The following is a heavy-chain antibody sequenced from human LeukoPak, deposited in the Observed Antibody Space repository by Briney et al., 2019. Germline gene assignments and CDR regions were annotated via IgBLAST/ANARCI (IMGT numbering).Heavy chain of an antibody. J-gene: IGHJ6*02. CDR2: TNPNSGNT. D-gene: IGHD3-10*01. Sequence: ASVKVSCKASGYTFTSYDINWVRQATGQGLEWMGWTNPNSGNTGYAQKFQGRVTMTRNTSISTAYMELSSLRSEDTAVYYCASFRGVNDLWAYYYGMDVWGQGTTVTVSS. V-gene: IGHV1-8*01. CDR1: GYTFTSYD. CDR3: ASFRGVNDLWAYYYGMDV.